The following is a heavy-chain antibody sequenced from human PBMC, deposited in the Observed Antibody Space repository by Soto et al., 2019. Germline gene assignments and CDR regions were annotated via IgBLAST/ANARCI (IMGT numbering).Heavy chain of an antibody. CDR1: GYTFTSYA. CDR2: INAGNGNT. V-gene: IGHV1-3*01. Sequence: ASVKVSCKASGYTFTSYAMHWVRQAPGQRLEWMGWINAGNGNTKYSQKFQGRVTITRDTSASTAYMELSSLRSEDTAVYYCASPLDGLYSSGWYYFDYWGPGTLVTVSS. J-gene: IGHJ4*02. CDR3: ASPLDGLYSSGWYYFDY. D-gene: IGHD6-19*01.